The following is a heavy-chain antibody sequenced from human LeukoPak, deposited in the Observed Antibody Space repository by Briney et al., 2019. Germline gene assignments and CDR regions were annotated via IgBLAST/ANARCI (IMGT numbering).Heavy chain of an antibody. Sequence: SETLSLTCIVSGGSISSGGYYWSWIRQHPGKGLEWIGYIHYSGNTYYNPSLKSRVTISVDTSKNQFSLKLSSVTAADTAVYYCARAHYGSGNYFDYWGQGTLVTVSS. J-gene: IGHJ4*02. D-gene: IGHD3-10*01. CDR1: GGSISSGGYY. V-gene: IGHV4-31*03. CDR3: ARAHYGSGNYFDY. CDR2: IHYSGNT.